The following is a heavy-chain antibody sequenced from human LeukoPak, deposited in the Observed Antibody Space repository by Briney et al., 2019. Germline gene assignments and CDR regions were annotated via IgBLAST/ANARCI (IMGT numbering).Heavy chain of an antibody. J-gene: IGHJ4*02. CDR1: GFSFSSHG. CDR3: ARVRNSGFRYVDS. V-gene: IGHV3-23*01. D-gene: IGHD5-12*01. CDR2: IIGGAGST. Sequence: GGSLRLSCAASGFSFSSHGMGWVRQAPGKGLEWVSGIIGGAGSTYYADSVKGRFTISGDNSKNTLFLQMNSLRSDDTAVYYCARVRNSGFRYVDSWGQGTLVTVSS.